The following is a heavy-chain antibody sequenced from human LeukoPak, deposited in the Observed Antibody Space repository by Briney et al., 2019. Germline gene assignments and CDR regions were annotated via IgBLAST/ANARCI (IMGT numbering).Heavy chain of an antibody. CDR3: ARALKPTRVAVAGTRRYYFDY. D-gene: IGHD6-19*01. J-gene: IGHJ4*02. V-gene: IGHV1-2*02. CDR2: INPNSGGT. Sequence: ASVKVSCKASGYTFTGYYMHWVRQAPGQGLEWMGWINPNSGGTNYAQKFQGRVTMTRDTSISTAYMELSRLRSDDTAVYYCARALKPTRVAVAGTRRYYFDYWGQGTLVTVSS. CDR1: GYTFTGYY.